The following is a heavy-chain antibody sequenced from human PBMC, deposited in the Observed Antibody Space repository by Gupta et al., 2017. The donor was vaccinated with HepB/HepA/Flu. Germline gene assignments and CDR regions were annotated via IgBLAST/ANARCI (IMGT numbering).Heavy chain of an antibody. J-gene: IGHJ4*02. CDR3: ASRPDIAVGPFDF. V-gene: IGHV1-3*04. Sequence: QVHLVQSGTEVKKPGASVKVSCKASGYTFRNYPIHWVCQAPGQRPEWMGWIDTGNGDTAYSQKFEDRFTITRDTSASTASMELSSLRSEDTAVYYCASRPDIAVGPFDFWGQGTVVTVSS. D-gene: IGHD6-19*01. CDR2: IDTGNGDT. CDR1: GYTFRNYP.